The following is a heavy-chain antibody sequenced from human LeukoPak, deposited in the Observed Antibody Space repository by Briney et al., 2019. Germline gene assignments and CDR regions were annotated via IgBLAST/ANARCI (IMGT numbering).Heavy chain of an antibody. J-gene: IGHJ4*02. CDR1: GGSISSYY. CDR3: ARSVDIVATTPLDY. Sequence: SETLSLTCTVSGGSISSYYWSWIRQPPGKGLEWIGYIYYSGSTNYNPSLKSRVTISVDTSKNQFSLKLSSVTAADTAVYYRARSVDIVATTPLDYWGQGTLVTVSS. D-gene: IGHD5-12*01. V-gene: IGHV4-59*01. CDR2: IYYSGST.